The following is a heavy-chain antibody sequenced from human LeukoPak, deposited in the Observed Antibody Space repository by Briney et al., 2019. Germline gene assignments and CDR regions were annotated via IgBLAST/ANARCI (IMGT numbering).Heavy chain of an antibody. CDR1: GFTFTDSW. J-gene: IGHJ4*02. D-gene: IGHD3-16*02. Sequence: QPGGSLRLSCATSGFTFTDSWMSWVRQAPGKGLEWVANIKPDGTEKYYVDSVKGRFTISRDNAKNSLYLQMNSLRAEDTAVYYCARVRYGNYFDYWGQGILVTVSS. CDR2: IKPDGTEK. CDR3: ARVRYGNYFDY. V-gene: IGHV3-7*04.